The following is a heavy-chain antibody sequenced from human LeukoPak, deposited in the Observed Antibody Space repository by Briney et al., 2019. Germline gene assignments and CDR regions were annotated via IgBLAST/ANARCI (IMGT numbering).Heavy chain of an antibody. CDR1: DGSIDSFS. D-gene: IGHD3-9*01. CDR3: ARGGYYDVLTGLNRFYYDY. J-gene: IGHJ4*02. Sequence: KPSETLSFTCIVSDGSIDSFSWSWIRRPPGKGLEWIGYIHYSGSTNYNPSLKSRVTMSIDTSKSQFSLKLSSVTAADTAVYYCARGGYYDVLTGLNRFYYDYWGQGTLVTVSS. V-gene: IGHV4-59*01. CDR2: IHYSGST.